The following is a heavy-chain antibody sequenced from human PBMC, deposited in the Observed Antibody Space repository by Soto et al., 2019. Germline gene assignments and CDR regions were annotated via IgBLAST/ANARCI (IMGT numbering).Heavy chain of an antibody. CDR1: GFTFGNYS. V-gene: IGHV3-48*01. D-gene: IGHD3-10*01. CDR2: ISSVGSTI. CDR3: ARSPTRDYYGSGSFFDN. Sequence: EVRLVESGGGLVQPGEALRLSCVGSGFTFGNYSMNWVRQAPGKGLEWISFISSVGSTIYYADSVKGRFTISRDNAKNSLYLQMNSLRAEDTAVYFCARSPTRDYYGSGSFFDNWRQGTLGTVSS. J-gene: IGHJ4*02.